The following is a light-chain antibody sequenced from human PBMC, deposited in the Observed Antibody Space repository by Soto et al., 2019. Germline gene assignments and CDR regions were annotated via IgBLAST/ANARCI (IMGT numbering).Light chain of an antibody. CDR2: GAS. CDR1: QSVRSH. J-gene: IGKJ5*01. V-gene: IGKV3-11*01. CDR3: QQRSNGRT. Sequence: IVMTHSPATLSVSPGEGVTLSCRASQSVRSHLAWYQQKPGQPPRLLIYGASTRATGIPARFSGSGFGTDFTLTISSLEPEDFAVYYCQQRSNGRTFGQGTRLEIK.